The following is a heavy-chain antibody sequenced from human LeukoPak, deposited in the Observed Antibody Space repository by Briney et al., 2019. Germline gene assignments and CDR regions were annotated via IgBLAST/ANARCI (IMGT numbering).Heavy chain of an antibody. J-gene: IGHJ5*02. D-gene: IGHD6-13*01. Sequence: SETLSLTCTVSGGSISSYYWSWIRQPPGKGLEWIGYIYYSGSTNYNPSLKSRVTISVDTSKNQFSLKLSSVTAADTAVYYCARGRGSSWSNWFDPWGQGTLVTVSS. CDR1: GGSISSYY. CDR3: ARGRGSSWSNWFDP. CDR2: IYYSGST. V-gene: IGHV4-59*12.